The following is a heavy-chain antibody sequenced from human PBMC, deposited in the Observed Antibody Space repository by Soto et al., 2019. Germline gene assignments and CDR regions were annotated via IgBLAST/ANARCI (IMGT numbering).Heavy chain of an antibody. CDR3: ARGVDGQWADY. V-gene: IGHV4-59*01. Sequence: SETLSLTCTVSGGSIDYYYWTWIRQPPGKGLEWLGYVFYSGSTHYSPSLKSRVTISLDTSKEQFFLKLSSLTAADTAVYYCARGVDGQWADYWGQGTLVTVSS. D-gene: IGHD6-19*01. J-gene: IGHJ4*02. CDR1: GGSIDYYY. CDR2: VFYSGST.